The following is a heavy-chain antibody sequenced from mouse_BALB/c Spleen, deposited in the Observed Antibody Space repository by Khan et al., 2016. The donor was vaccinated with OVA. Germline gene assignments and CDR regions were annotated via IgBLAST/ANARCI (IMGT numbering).Heavy chain of an antibody. D-gene: IGHD1-1*01. CDR3: ARLAYYYDSEGFAY. J-gene: IGHJ3*01. Sequence: EVQLVESGGDLVKPGGSLKLSCAASGFTFSTYGMSWVRQTPDKRLEWVATISTGGHYTYYPDSVKGRFTISRDNAQHTLYLQMTSLKSEDTAMFYCARLAYYYDSEGFAYWGQGTLVTVSA. V-gene: IGHV5-6*01. CDR1: GFTFSTYG. CDR2: ISTGGHYT.